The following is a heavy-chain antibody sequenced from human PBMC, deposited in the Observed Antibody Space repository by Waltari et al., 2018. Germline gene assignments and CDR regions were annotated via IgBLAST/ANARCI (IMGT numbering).Heavy chain of an antibody. J-gene: IGHJ5*01. CDR2: INTNTRNT. D-gene: IGHD2-15*01. CDR1: GYIFTAHG. V-gene: IGHV7-4-1*02. CDR3: ARDPKYCSGGTCKAWFDS. Sequence: QVQLVQSGSELKNPGASVKISCRTSGYIFTAHGMHWVRQAPTQGLQWMGWINTNTRNTKYAQDFTGRFVFSLQQSVDTAYLESISLQSEDTAIYFCARDPKYCSGGTCKAWFDSWGQGTLVSVSS.